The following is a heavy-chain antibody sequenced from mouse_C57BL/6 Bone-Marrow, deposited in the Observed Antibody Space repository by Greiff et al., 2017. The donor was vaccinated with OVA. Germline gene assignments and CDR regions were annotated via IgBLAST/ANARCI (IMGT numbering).Heavy chain of an antibody. CDR1: GYTFTDYN. CDR2: INPNNGGT. CDR3: AREDYGFFAY. V-gene: IGHV1-18*01. Sequence: VQLKESGPELVKPGASVKIPCKASGYTFTDYNMDWVKQSHGKSLEWIGDINPNNGGTIYNQKFKGKATLTVDKSSSTADMELRSLTSEDTAVYYCAREDYGFFAYWGQGTLVTVSA. D-gene: IGHD2-4*01. J-gene: IGHJ3*01.